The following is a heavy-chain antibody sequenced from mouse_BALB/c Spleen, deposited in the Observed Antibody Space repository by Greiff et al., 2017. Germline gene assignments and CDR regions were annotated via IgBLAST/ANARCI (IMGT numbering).Heavy chain of an antibody. Sequence: EVQLLESGAGLVQPGASLKLSCAASGFTFSSYGMSWVRQTPDKRLELVATINSNGGSNYYPDSVKGRFTISRDNAKNTLYLQMSSLKSEDTAMYYCARDWGYDAMDYWGQGTSVTVSS. CDR2: INSNGGSN. V-gene: IGHV5-6-3*01. CDR1: GFTFSSYG. J-gene: IGHJ4*01. CDR3: ARDWGYDAMDY.